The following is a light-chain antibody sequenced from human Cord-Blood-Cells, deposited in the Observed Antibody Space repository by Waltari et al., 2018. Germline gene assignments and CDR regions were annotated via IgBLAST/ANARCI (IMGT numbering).Light chain of an antibody. CDR1: SSDVGGSNY. Sequence: QSALTQPASVSGSPGQSITISCTGPSSDVGGSNYVSWYQQHPGKAPKLMIYDVRNRPSGVSNRFSGSKSGNTASLTISGLQAEDEADYYCSSYTSSSTLYVFGTGTKVTVL. CDR2: DVR. J-gene: IGLJ1*01. CDR3: SSYTSSSTLYV. V-gene: IGLV2-14*01.